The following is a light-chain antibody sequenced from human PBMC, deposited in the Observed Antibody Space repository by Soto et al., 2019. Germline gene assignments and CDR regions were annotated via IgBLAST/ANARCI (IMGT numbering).Light chain of an antibody. CDR1: SSDVGGYNH. Sequence: QSALTQPASVSGSPGQSVTISCTGTSSDVGGYNHVSWYQQPPGKAPKLMIYDVSNRPSGVSDRFSGSKSGNTASLTISGLQAEDEADYYCSSYTTSSTYVFGTGTKLTVL. CDR2: DVS. J-gene: IGLJ1*01. CDR3: SSYTTSSTYV. V-gene: IGLV2-14*01.